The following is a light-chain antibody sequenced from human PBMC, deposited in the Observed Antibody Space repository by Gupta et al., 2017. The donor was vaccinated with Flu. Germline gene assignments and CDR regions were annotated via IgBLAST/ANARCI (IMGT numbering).Light chain of an antibody. Sequence: DRASLCCRASQSVSTYLAWYQQKPGEPPRLLLNDKSKRVAGIPAKLSGSGSATNFTLTISTLEPEDYAVYYCQQRSNLPMYTFGQGTKLEIK. CDR3: QQRSNLPMYT. J-gene: IGKJ2*01. CDR1: QSVSTY. V-gene: IGKV3-11*01. CDR2: DKS.